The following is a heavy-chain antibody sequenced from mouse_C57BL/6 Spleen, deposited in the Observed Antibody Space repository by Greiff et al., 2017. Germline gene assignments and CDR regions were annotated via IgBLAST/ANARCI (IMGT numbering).Heavy chain of an antibody. CDR1: GYTFTSYW. V-gene: IGHV1-50*01. D-gene: IGHD1-1*01. CDR3: ARLAYYYGSVYAMDY. CDR2: IDTSDSNT. J-gene: IGHJ4*01. Sequence: VQLQQPGAELVKPGASVKLSCKASGYTFTSYWMQWVKQRPGQGLEWIGEIDTSDSNTNYNQKLKGKATLTVDTSSSTAYMQLISLTSEDSAVYYCARLAYYYGSVYAMDYRGQGPSVTVSS.